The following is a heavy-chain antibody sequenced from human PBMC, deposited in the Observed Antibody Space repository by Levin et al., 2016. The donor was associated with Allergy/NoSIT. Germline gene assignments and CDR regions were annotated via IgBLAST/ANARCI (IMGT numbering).Heavy chain of an antibody. CDR3: ARAPLHQLLYYDY. J-gene: IGHJ4*02. D-gene: IGHD3-3*01. CDR2: ITNSGDRT. CDR1: GITFKNYA. Sequence: GESLKISCAASGITFKNYAMSWVRQVPGKGLEWVSGITNSGDRTFYADSVKGRFTISRDNSQNTMFLQLNSLRAEDTALYYCARAPLHQLLYYDYWGQGTLVSVSS. V-gene: IGHV3-23*01.